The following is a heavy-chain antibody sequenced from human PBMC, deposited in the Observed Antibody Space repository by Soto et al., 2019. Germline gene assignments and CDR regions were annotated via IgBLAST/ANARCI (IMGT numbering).Heavy chain of an antibody. CDR3: AGYYDSSGYDTHLDY. J-gene: IGHJ4*02. CDR1: GFTFSSYA. V-gene: IGHV3-30-3*01. Sequence: GGSLRLSCAASGFTFSSYAMHWVRQAPGKGLEWVAVISYDGSNKYYADSVKGRFTISRDNSKNTLYLQMNSLRAEDTAVYYCAGYYDSSGYDTHLDYWGQGTLVTVSS. D-gene: IGHD3-22*01. CDR2: ISYDGSNK.